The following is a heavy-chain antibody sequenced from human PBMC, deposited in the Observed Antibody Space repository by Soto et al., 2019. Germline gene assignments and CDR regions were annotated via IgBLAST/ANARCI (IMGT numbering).Heavy chain of an antibody. V-gene: IGHV3-30*18. CDR1: GFTFSSYG. J-gene: IGHJ6*02. CDR2: ISYDGSNK. D-gene: IGHD2-2*01. CDR3: AKSEVVPAAIPYYYGMDV. Sequence: QVQLVESGGGVVQPGRSLRLSCAASGFTFSSYGMHWVRQAPGKGLEWVAVISYDGSNKYYADSVKGRFTISRDNSKNPLYLHMNSLRAEDTAVYYCAKSEVVPAAIPYYYGMDVWGQGTTVTVSS.